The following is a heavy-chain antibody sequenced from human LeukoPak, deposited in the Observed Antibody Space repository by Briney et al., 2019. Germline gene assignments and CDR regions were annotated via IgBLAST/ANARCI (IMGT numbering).Heavy chain of an antibody. Sequence: LGTLSLTCTVSGGSISSYYWSWVRQPPGKGLEWVGYIYYSGSTTYNPPLKSRVTISVDTSKNQFSLKLSSVTAADTAVYYCARGRLHLQKYYYYMDVWGKGTTVTVSS. CDR1: GGSISSYY. CDR3: ARGRLHLQKYYYYMDV. V-gene: IGHV4-59*01. J-gene: IGHJ6*03. D-gene: IGHD4-11*01. CDR2: IYYSGST.